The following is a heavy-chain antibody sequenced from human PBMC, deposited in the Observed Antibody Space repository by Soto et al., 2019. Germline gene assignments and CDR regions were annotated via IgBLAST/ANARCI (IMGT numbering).Heavy chain of an antibody. CDR2: IYDDGSA. D-gene: IGHD2-15*01. Sequence: SETLSLTCTVSGGSISSSYWSWVRQPPGKGLEWLAYIYDDGSANYNPSLKSRATISLDMSKNQFSLKLTSVTAADTAVYYCARDKYCSGGSCRKNWFDPWGQGTLVTVSS. CDR1: GGSISSSY. CDR3: ARDKYCSGGSCRKNWFDP. V-gene: IGHV4-59*01. J-gene: IGHJ5*02.